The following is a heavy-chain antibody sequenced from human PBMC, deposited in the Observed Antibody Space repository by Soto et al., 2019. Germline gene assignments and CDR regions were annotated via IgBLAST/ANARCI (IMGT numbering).Heavy chain of an antibody. J-gene: IGHJ4*02. V-gene: IGHV2-5*02. CDR3: AHSRFPHGYYRVFFDY. Sequence: QITLKESGPTLVKPTQTLTLTCTFSGFSLTPGGVGVGWIRQPPGKALEWLALIYWDDDKRYSPFLKSRLTITXATHKXXVVLTMTNMDPVDTATYFCAHSRFPHGYYRVFFDYWGPGTLVTVSS. D-gene: IGHD3-22*01. CDR2: IYWDDDK. CDR1: GFSLTPGGVG.